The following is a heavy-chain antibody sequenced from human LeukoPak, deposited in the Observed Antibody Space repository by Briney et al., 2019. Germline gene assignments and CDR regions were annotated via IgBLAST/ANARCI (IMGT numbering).Heavy chain of an antibody. V-gene: IGHV3-23*01. CDR2: IIGRGAST. Sequence: QPGGSLRLSCAASGFTFSIYAMSWVRQAPGKGLEWVSAIIGRGASTYYADSVKGRFTISRDNYKNTLYLQMNSLRAEDTAVYYCAKKRAAAGPSFDYWGQGTLVTVSS. CDR3: AKKRAAAGPSFDY. D-gene: IGHD6-13*01. J-gene: IGHJ4*02. CDR1: GFTFSIYA.